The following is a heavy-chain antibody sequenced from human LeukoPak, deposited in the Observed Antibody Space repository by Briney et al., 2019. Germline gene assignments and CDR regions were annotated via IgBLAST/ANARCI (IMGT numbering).Heavy chain of an antibody. J-gene: IGHJ4*02. D-gene: IGHD5-18*01. CDR3: ARELGNGDTYANVPLGH. Sequence: GGSLRLSCAASGFTFSSYGMHWVRQAPGKGLEWVAVISYDGSNKYYADSVEGRFTISRDNAKDSLFLQMDSLRVEDTAVYFCARELGNGDTYANVPLGHWGQGTLVTVSS. CDR2: ISYDGSNK. CDR1: GFTFSSYG. V-gene: IGHV3-30*03.